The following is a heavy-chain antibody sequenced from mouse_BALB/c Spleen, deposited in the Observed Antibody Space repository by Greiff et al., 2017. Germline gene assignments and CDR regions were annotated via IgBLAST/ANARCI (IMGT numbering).Heavy chain of an antibody. V-gene: IGHV1-7*01. CDR2: INPSTGYT. CDR3: ARNYDYDDAMDY. Sequence: VQLVESGAELAKPGASVKMSCKASGYTFTSYWMHWVKQRPGQGLEWIGYINPSTGYTEYNQKFKDKATLTAAKSSSTAYMQLSSLTSEDSAVYYCARNYDYDDAMDYGGQGTSVTVSS. CDR1: GYTFTSYW. D-gene: IGHD2-4*01. J-gene: IGHJ4*01.